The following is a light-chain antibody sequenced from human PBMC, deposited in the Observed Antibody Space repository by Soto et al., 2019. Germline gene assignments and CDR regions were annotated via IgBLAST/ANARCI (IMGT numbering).Light chain of an antibody. CDR2: GAS. CDR1: QSVSSN. J-gene: IGKJ5*01. CDR3: QQYNNWPSIT. Sequence: EIVMTQSPATLSVSPGERATLSCRASQSVSSNLAWYQQEPGQAPRLLIYGASTRATGIPARFSGSGSGTEFTLTISSLQSEDFAVYYCQQYNNWPSITFGQGTRMETK. V-gene: IGKV3-15*01.